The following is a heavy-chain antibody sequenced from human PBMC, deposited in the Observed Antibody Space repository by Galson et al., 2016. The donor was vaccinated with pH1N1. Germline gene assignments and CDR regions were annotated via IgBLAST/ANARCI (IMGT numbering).Heavy chain of an antibody. J-gene: IGHJ2*01. CDR1: GYTFTNFD. D-gene: IGHD2-21*02. CDR3: AIMYCGGDCPPGYFDL. CDR2: MNPNSGNT. Sequence: SVKVSCKASGYTFTNFDINWVRQATGQGLEWVGWMNPNSGNTGYAQKFQGRVTMTRNTSIRTAYMELSSLRSEDTAIYYCAIMYCGGDCPPGYFDLWGRGTLVTVSS. V-gene: IGHV1-8*01.